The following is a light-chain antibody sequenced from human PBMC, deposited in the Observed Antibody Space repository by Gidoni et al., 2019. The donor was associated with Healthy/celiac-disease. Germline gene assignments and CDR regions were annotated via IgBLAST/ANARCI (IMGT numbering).Light chain of an antibody. CDR2: DAS. CDR3: QQRSNGPTWT. Sequence: EIVLTQSPATLSLSPGERATLSCRASQSVSSYLAWYQQKPGQAPRLLIYDASNRATGIPARFSGSGSGTDFTLTISSLEPEDFAVYYCQQRSNGPTWTFXXXTKVEIK. CDR1: QSVSSY. V-gene: IGKV3-11*01. J-gene: IGKJ1*01.